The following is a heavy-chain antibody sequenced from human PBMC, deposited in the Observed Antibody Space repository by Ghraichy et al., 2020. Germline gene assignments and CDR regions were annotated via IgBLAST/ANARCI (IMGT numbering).Heavy chain of an antibody. D-gene: IGHD4-17*01. CDR1: GDNFSYYA. CDR3: ARAGGGVTAVNTVVY. J-gene: IGHJ4*02. CDR2: VIPIFGAS. V-gene: IGHV1-69*15. Sequence: KVSCKASGDNFSYYAFTWVRQAPGHGLEWMGRVIPIFGASTYEQRFQGRVTITADESTSTVYMELNSLRSDDTAVYYCARAGGGVTAVNTVVYWGQGTLVRVSS.